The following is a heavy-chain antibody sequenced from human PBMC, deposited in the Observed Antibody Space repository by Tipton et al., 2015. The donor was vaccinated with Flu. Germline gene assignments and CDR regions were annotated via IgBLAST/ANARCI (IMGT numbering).Heavy chain of an antibody. J-gene: IGHJ5*02. CDR2: IYHTGTA. V-gene: IGHV4-39*07. Sequence: LRLSCTVSGGSISSSRYYWGWIRQPPGKGLEWIGSIYHTGTAYYNPSLKSRVTISVDTSKNQISLKLSSVTAADTAVYYCARYPESNYHWFGPWGQGALVTVSS. CDR1: GGSISSSRYY. D-gene: IGHD4-11*01. CDR3: ARYPESNYHWFGP.